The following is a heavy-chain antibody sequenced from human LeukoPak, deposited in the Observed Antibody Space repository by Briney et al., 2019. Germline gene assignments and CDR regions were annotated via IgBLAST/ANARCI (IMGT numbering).Heavy chain of an antibody. V-gene: IGHV3-33*08. CDR1: GLSFSTYT. CDR3: ARKLDS. CDR2: IWYDGTNE. J-gene: IGHJ5*01. Sequence: GGSLRLSCAASGLSFSTYTMNWVRQAPGKGLEWVAVIWYDGTNENYADSVKGRFTIYRDNSKNTLFLQMNSLKVEDTAVYYCARKLDSWGRGTLVTVSS.